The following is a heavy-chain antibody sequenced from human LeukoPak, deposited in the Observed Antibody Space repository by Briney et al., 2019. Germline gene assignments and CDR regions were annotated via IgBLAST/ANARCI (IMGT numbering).Heavy chain of an antibody. CDR3: AGLSTSVAGGDL. CDR2: IKKDGSEE. J-gene: IGHJ5*02. D-gene: IGHD6-19*01. V-gene: IGHV3-7*01. Sequence: PGGSLRLSCTASGFSFSTSWMSWVRQTPGKGLEWVANIKKDGSEEYYVDSVKTRFTISRDNAKNSLYLQLNSLIVEDTAVYYCAGLSTSVAGGDLWGQGTLVTVSS. CDR1: GFSFSTSW.